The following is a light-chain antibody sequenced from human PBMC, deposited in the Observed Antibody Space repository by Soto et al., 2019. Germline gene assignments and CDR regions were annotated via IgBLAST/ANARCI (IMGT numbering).Light chain of an antibody. V-gene: IGLV2-8*01. CDR2: EVS. CDR1: SSDVGAYKY. CDR3: TSYVGSDIWV. Sequence: QSVLTQPPSASGSPGQSVTISCTGTSSDVGAYKYVSWYQQYPGKAPKLMIYEVSKRPSGVPVRFSGSKSGNTASLTVSGLQAEDEADYYCTSYVGSDIWVFGGGTKVTVL. J-gene: IGLJ3*02.